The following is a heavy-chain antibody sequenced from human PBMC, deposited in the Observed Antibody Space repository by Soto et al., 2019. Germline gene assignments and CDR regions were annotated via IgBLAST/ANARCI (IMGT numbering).Heavy chain of an antibody. CDR2: ISSGGNFI. Sequence: EVQLVESGGGLVKPGGSLRLSCVASGFTFSDYSLNWVRQTPGRGLEWVSSISSGGNFIYYRDSVKGRFTISRDNAKRSLYLQMISLTAEDTALYYCVKDLFAGGASGYWDYWGQGTLVTVSS. CDR1: GFTFSDYS. J-gene: IGHJ4*02. D-gene: IGHD6-25*01. CDR3: VKDLFAGGASGYWDY. V-gene: IGHV3-21*01.